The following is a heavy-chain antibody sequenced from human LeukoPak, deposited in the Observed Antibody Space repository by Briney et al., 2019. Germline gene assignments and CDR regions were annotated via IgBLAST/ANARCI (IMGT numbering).Heavy chain of an antibody. D-gene: IGHD1-26*01. J-gene: IGHJ4*02. CDR2: INPNSGGT. Sequence: ASVKVSCKASGYTFTGYYMHWVRQAPGQGLEWMGLINPNSGGTNYAQKSQRRVTMTRDTSISTAYMELSKLRSDDTAVCYCARGGDIVGATVDYWGQGTLVTVSS. CDR1: GYTFTGYY. V-gene: IGHV1-2*02. CDR3: ARGGDIVGATVDY.